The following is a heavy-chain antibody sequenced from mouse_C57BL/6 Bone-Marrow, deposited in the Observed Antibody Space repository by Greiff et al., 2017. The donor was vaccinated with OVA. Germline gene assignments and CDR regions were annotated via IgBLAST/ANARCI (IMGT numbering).Heavy chain of an antibody. J-gene: IGHJ3*01. CDR2: ISNLAYSI. CDR1: GFTFSDYG. CDR3: ARHDHSNPFAY. Sequence: EVQLVESGGGLVQPGGSLKLSCAASGFTFSDYGMAWVRQAPRKGPEWVAFISNLAYSIYYADTVTGRFTISRENAKNTLYLEMSSLRSEDTAMYYCARHDHSNPFAYWGQGTLVTVSA. D-gene: IGHD2-5*01. V-gene: IGHV5-15*01.